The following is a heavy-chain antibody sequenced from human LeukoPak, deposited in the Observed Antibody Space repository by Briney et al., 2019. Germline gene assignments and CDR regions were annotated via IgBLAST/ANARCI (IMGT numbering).Heavy chain of an antibody. CDR1: GDSISNYY. Sequence: SETLSLTCTVSGDSISNYYWSWIRRPPGKGPEWIGYIYYSGTTNYNPSLKSRVTISVDTSKNQFSLRLSSVTAADTAVYYCARGRHEETTFRDYYYGLDVWGQGTTVTVSS. CDR3: ARGRHEETTFRDYYYGLDV. V-gene: IGHV4-59*12. D-gene: IGHD4-11*01. CDR2: IYYSGTT. J-gene: IGHJ6*02.